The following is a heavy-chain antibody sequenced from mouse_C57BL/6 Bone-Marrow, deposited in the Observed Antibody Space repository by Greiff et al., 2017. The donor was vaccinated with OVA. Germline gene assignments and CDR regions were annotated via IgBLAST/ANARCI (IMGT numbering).Heavy chain of an antibody. V-gene: IGHV14-1*01. D-gene: IGHD2-5*01. Sequence: EVQLQQSGAELVRPGASVKLSCTASGFNIKDYYMHWVKQRPEQGLEWIGRIDPEDGDTEYAPKFQGKATLTVDKSSSTAYMELNSLTSEDSAVYYCARGDYSNYDFDYWGQGTTLTVSS. J-gene: IGHJ2*01. CDR1: GFNIKDYY. CDR3: ARGDYSNYDFDY. CDR2: IDPEDGDT.